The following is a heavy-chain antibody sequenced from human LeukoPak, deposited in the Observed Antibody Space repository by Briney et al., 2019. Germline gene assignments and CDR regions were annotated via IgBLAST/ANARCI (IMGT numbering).Heavy chain of an antibody. CDR3: ARGRATIFGTPRNWFDP. V-gene: IGHV1-8*01. CDR2: MNPNSGNT. J-gene: IGHJ5*02. D-gene: IGHD3-3*01. Sequence: ASVTVSCKASGYTFTSYDINWARQATRQGLEWMGWMNPNSGNTGYAQKFQGRATMTRNTSISTAYMELSSLRSEDTAVYYCARGRATIFGTPRNWFDPWGQGTLVTVSS. CDR1: GYTFTSYD.